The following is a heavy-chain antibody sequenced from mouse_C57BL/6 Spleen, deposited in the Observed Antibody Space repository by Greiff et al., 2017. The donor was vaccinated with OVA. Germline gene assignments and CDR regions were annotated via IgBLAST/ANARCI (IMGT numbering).Heavy chain of an antibody. CDR3: ARGHDYDGFAY. J-gene: IGHJ3*01. CDR1: GYTFTDYY. D-gene: IGHD2-4*01. V-gene: IGHV1-26*01. Sequence: EVKLQQSGPELVKPGASVKISCKASGYTFTDYYMNWVKQSHGKSLEWIGDINPNNGGTSYNQKFKGKATLTVDKSSSTAYMELRSLTSEDSAVYYCARGHDYDGFAYWGQGTLVTVSA. CDR2: INPNNGGT.